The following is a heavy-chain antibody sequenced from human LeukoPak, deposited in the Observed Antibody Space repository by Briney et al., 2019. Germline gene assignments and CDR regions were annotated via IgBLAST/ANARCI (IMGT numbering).Heavy chain of an antibody. V-gene: IGHV4-59*12. D-gene: IGHD6-13*01. Sequence: SETLSLTCTVSGGSISSYYWSWIRQPPGKGLEWIAYIYYTGNTNFNPSLKSRVTISVDTSKNQFSLKLSSVTAADTAVYYCARVLAAAGNNWFDPWGQGTLVTVSS. CDR2: IYYTGNT. J-gene: IGHJ5*02. CDR1: GGSISSYY. CDR3: ARVLAAAGNNWFDP.